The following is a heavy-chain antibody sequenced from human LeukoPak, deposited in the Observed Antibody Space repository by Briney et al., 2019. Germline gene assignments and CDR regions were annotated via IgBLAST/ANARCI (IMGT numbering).Heavy chain of an antibody. CDR1: GYTFNTYG. D-gene: IGHD2-21*02. CDR2: INTDNGST. Sequence: GSVTDSCKASGYTFNTYGISWVRQAPGQRPEWMGWINTDNGSTKYAQKFQGRVTMTTDTSTSTAYMELSSLRSDDSAVYYCARKGCTGDCFRFDPWGQGTLVTVSS. V-gene: IGHV1-18*01. CDR3: ARKGCTGDCFRFDP. J-gene: IGHJ5*02.